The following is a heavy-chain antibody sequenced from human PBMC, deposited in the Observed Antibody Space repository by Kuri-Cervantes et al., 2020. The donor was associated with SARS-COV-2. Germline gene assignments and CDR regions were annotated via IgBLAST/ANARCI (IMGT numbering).Heavy chain of an antibody. V-gene: IGHV3-21*01. CDR2: ISGSGSYI. Sequence: GESLKISCVATGFTFSGYTLNWVRQAPGKALQWVPSISGSGSYIYYADSVKGRFTVSRDSAKNSLYLQMNSLRGEDTAVYYCARVAGSSGGEDYWGQGTLVTVSS. CDR1: GFTFSGYT. J-gene: IGHJ4*02. D-gene: IGHD6-19*01. CDR3: ARVAGSSGGEDY.